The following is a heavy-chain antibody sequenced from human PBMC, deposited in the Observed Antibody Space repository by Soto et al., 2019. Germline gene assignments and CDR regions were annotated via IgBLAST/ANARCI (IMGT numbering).Heavy chain of an antibody. J-gene: IGHJ6*02. V-gene: IGHV1-3*01. CDR2: INAGNGNT. Sequence: GASVKVSCKASGYTFTSYAMHWVRQAPGQRLEWMGWINAGNGNTKYSQKFQGRVTITRDTSASTAYMELSSLRSEDTAVHYCARRVSSTSFYYYGMDVWGQGTTVTVSS. CDR1: GYTFTSYA. D-gene: IGHD2-2*01. CDR3: ARRVSSTSFYYYGMDV.